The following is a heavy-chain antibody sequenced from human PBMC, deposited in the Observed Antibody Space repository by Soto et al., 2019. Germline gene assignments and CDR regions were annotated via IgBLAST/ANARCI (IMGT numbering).Heavy chain of an antibody. J-gene: IGHJ5*02. D-gene: IGHD2-21*02. CDR3: ARVGWVTPNWFDP. CDR1: GGSISSSNW. CDR2: IHHNGIT. Sequence: QVQLQESGPGLVKPSGTLSLTCAVSGGSISSSNWWSWVRQPPGKGLEWIGEIHHNGITNYSPSLKSRVTMSVDNSKNHFSLKLSSVTAADTAVYYCARVGWVTPNWFDPWGRGTLVTVSS. V-gene: IGHV4-4*02.